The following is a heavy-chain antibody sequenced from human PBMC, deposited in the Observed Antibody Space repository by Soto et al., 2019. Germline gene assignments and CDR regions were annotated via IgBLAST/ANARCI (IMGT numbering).Heavy chain of an antibody. D-gene: IGHD3-10*01. CDR1: GYSFTSYW. CDR2: IYPGDSDT. Sequence: PGESLKISCKGSGYSFTSYWIGWVRQMPGKGLEWMGIIYPGDSDTRYSPSFQGQVTISADKSISTAYLQWSSLKASDTAMYYCARLNYSGSSLVPGDYFYVMDAWGQGTTVTVSS. J-gene: IGHJ6*02. V-gene: IGHV5-51*01. CDR3: ARLNYSGSSLVPGDYFYVMDA.